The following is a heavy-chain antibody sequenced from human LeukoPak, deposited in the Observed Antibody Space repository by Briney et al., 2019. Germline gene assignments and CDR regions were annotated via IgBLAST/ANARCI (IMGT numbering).Heavy chain of an antibody. Sequence: GGSLTLSCAASGFTFSSYEMNWVRQAPGKGLEWVSSISSSSSYIYYADPVKGRFTISRDNAKNSLYLQMNSLRAEDTAVYYCARVGLYCSSTSCYKYYYYYMDVWGKGTTVTVSS. CDR2: ISSSSSYI. J-gene: IGHJ6*03. D-gene: IGHD2-2*02. V-gene: IGHV3-21*01. CDR1: GFTFSSYE. CDR3: ARVGLYCSSTSCYKYYYYYMDV.